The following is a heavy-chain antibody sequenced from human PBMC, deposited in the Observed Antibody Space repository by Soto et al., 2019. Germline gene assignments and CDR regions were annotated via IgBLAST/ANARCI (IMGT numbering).Heavy chain of an antibody. V-gene: IGHV4-61*01. CDR1: GGSVSSGSYF. Sequence: SQTLSLTCSVSGGSVSSGSYFWSCIRRAPGKGLEWSGFISYGVSVKYNPSLKSRVTISVDPSKNQFSLKMSSVTAADTAVYYCASPNLGYWGQGTLVTV. CDR2: ISYGVSV. CDR3: ASPNLGY. J-gene: IGHJ4*02.